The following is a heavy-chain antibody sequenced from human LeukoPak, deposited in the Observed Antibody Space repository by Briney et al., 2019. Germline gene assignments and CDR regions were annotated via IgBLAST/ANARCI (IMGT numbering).Heavy chain of an antibody. CDR3: AGGLVVYSGSYPTTYYFDY. V-gene: IGHV4-34*01. CDR1: GGSFSGYY. Sequence: RPSETLSLTCAVYGGSFSGYYWSWIRQPPGKGLEWIGEINHSGSTNYNPSLKSRVTISVDTSKNQFSLKLSSVTAADTAVYYCAGGLVVYSGSYPTTYYFDYWAREPWSPSPQ. J-gene: IGHJ4*02. D-gene: IGHD1-26*01. CDR2: INHSGST.